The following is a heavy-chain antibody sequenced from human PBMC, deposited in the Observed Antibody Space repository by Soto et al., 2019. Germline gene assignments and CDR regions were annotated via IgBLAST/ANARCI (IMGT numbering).Heavy chain of an antibody. D-gene: IGHD3-9*01. V-gene: IGHV1-18*01. CDR3: ARGWLRYFDWLSTSAGMDV. CDR2: ISLYSDGT. J-gene: IGHJ6*02. CDR1: GYTFSNYG. Sequence: ASVKVSCKTSGYTFSNYGITWVRQAPGQPLEWLGWISLYSDGTNYAQKLQGRVTMTTDTSTSTAYMELRSLRSDDTAVYYCARGWLRYFDWLSTSAGMDVWGQGTTVTVSS.